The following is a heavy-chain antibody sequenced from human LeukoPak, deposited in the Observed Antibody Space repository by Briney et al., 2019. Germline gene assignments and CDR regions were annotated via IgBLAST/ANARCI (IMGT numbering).Heavy chain of an antibody. J-gene: IGHJ4*02. CDR1: GYTFTDEY. CDR2: MHPNTGDT. CDR3: VRHLTDPTSGDY. V-gene: IGHV1-2*02. Sequence: ASVKVSCKTSGYTFTDEYIDWVQQAPGHVLGCMGWMHPNTGDTVYVKKLQGRVTFTRDTSISTAYMELHRLRSDDTAVYYCVRHLTDPTSGDYWGQGTLVTVSS. D-gene: IGHD1-14*01.